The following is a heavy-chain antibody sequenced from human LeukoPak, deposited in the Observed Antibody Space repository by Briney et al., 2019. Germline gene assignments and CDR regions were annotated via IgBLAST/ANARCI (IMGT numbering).Heavy chain of an antibody. CDR3: ARHLSGYISSLAY. D-gene: IGHD6-6*01. J-gene: IGHJ4*02. Sequence: PGGSLRLSCAASRFTFSNYWMHWVRQAPGKGLVWVSRINSDGTSTSYADSVKGRFTISRDNAKNTLYLQMNSLRAEDTAVYYCARHLSGYISSLAYWGQGNLVTVSS. CDR1: RFTFSNYW. V-gene: IGHV3-74*01. CDR2: INSDGTST.